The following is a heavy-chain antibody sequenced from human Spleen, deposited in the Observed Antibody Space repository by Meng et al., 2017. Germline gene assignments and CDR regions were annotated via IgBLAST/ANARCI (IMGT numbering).Heavy chain of an antibody. CDR3: AREGCGGDCYSGYYGMDV. D-gene: IGHD2-21*02. Sequence: SETLSLTCTVSGGSVSSGSYYWSWIRQPPGKGLEWIGYIYYSGSTNYNPSLKSRVTISVDTSKNQFSLKLSSVTAADTAVYYCAREGCGGDCYSGYYGMDVWGQGTTVTVSS. J-gene: IGHJ6*02. CDR1: GGSVSSGSYY. V-gene: IGHV4-61*01. CDR2: IYYSGST.